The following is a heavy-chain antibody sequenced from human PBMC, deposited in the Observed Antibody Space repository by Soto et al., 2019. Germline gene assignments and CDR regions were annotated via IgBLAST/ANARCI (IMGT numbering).Heavy chain of an antibody. CDR2: ISAYNGNT. Sequence: QVQLVQSGAEVKTPGASVKISCKASGYTFTSYGISWVRQGPGQGIEWRGWISAYNGNTNYAQRLQGRVTMTRDTSTSTAYMELRSLRSDDTAVYYCARDAQGVFLHYWGQGTLVTVSS. CDR3: ARDAQGVFLHY. V-gene: IGHV1-18*01. D-gene: IGHD3-16*01. CDR1: GYTFTSYG. J-gene: IGHJ4*02.